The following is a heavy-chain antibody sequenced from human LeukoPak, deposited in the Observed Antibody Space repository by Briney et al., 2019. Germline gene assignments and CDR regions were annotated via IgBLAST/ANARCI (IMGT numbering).Heavy chain of an antibody. CDR2: ISYSGST. V-gene: IGHV4-39*01. CDR1: GGSISSSSYH. D-gene: IGHD6-13*01. CDR3: ARHLRSSSWYWYLDR. Sequence: SGTLSLTCTVSGGSISSSSYHWGWIRQPPGKGLEWIGSISYSGSTYYNPSLKSRVTISVDTSRNQFSLKLSSVTGADTAVYYCARHLRSSSWYWYLDRWGRGTLVTVSS. J-gene: IGHJ2*01.